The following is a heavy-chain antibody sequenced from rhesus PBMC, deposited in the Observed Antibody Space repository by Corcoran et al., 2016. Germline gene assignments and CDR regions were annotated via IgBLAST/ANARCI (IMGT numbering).Heavy chain of an antibody. Sequence: QVQLQESGPGLVKPSETLSLTCAVSGYSISSGYYWGCIRQPPGMGVEGIGYIGGCRGSQYDNPSLKSRVTNSKDTSKNQFSLKLGTVAAADTAVYYCARRQRQLELDYWGQGVLVTVSS. CDR2: IGGCRGSQ. V-gene: IGHV4-99*01. D-gene: IGHD6-25*01. CDR3: ARRQRQLELDY. CDR1: GYSISSGYY. J-gene: IGHJ4*01.